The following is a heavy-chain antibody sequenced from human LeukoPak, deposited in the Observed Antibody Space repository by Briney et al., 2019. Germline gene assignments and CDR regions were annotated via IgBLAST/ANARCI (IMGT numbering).Heavy chain of an antibody. V-gene: IGHV3-74*01. CDR1: GFTFSSYW. J-gene: IGHJ5*02. Sequence: GGSLRLSXAASGFTFSSYWMHWVRQAPGKGVVWASRINSDGSSTSYADSVKGRFTISRDNAKNTLYLQMNSLRAEDTAVYYCATSIAARPWGQGTLVTVSS. CDR2: INSDGSST. D-gene: IGHD6-6*01. CDR3: ATSIAARP.